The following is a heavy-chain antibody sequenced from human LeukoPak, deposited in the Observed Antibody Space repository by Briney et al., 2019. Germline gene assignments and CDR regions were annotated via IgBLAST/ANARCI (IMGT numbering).Heavy chain of an antibody. V-gene: IGHV3-23*01. CDR3: AKDQPKSSGYDFWSGYYSPYYYGMDV. Sequence: GGSLRLSCAASGFTFSSYAMSWVRQAPGKGLEWVSAISGSGGSTYYADSVKGRFTISRDNSKNTLYLQMNSLRAEDTAVYYCAKDQPKSSGYDFWSGYYSPYYYGMDVWGQGTTVTVSS. CDR1: GFTFSSYA. D-gene: IGHD3-3*01. CDR2: ISGSGGST. J-gene: IGHJ6*02.